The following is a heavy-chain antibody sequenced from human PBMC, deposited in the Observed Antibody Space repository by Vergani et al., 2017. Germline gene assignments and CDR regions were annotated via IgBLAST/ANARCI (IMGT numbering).Heavy chain of an antibody. CDR2: ISGSGGST. CDR1: GFTFSSYA. CDR3: ARGGGDYWYFDL. Sequence: EVQLLESGGGLVQPGGSLRLSCAASGFTFSSYAMSWVRQAPGKGLEWVSAISGSGGSTYYADSVKGRFTISRENAKTSLYLQMNSLRAVDTAVYYCARGGGDYWYFDLWGRGTLVTVSS. D-gene: IGHD3-10*01. J-gene: IGHJ2*01. V-gene: IGHV3-23*01.